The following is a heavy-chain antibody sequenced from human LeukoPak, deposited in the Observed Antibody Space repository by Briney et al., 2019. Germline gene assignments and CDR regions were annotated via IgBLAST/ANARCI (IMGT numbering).Heavy chain of an antibody. CDR1: GYSFTSYW. D-gene: IGHD2-15*01. V-gene: IGHV5-51*01. Sequence: GESLKISCKGSGYSFTSYWIGWVRQMPGKGLEWMGIIYPGDSDTRHSPSFQGQVTISADKSISTAYLQWSSLKASDTAMYYCARLRYCSGGSCHSMDVWGKGTTVTISS. CDR3: ARLRYCSGGSCHSMDV. CDR2: IYPGDSDT. J-gene: IGHJ6*03.